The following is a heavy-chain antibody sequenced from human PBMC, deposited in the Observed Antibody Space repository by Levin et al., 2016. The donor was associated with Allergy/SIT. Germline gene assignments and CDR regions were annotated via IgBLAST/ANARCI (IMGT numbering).Heavy chain of an antibody. D-gene: IGHD3-10*01. J-gene: IGHJ4*02. Sequence: GSLRLSCAVYGGSFSGYYWSWIRQPPGKGLEWIGSIYHSGSTYYNPSLKSRVTISVDTSKNQFSLKLSSVTAADTALYYCARPHSSGNYFYWGQGTLVTVSS. CDR3: ARPHSSGNYFY. CDR2: IYHSGST. V-gene: IGHV4-34*01. CDR1: GGSFSGYY.